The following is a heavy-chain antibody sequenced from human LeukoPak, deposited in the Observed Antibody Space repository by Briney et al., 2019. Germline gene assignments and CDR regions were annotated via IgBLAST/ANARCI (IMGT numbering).Heavy chain of an antibody. CDR1: GFTFSTFA. V-gene: IGHV3-23*01. J-gene: IGHJ4*02. CDR3: ARERPGATIAAAGYYFDH. Sequence: GGSLRLSCAASGFTFSTFAMIWVRQPPGKGLEWVSSIFPSGGEIHYADSVRGRFTISRDNSKNTLYLQMNSLRAEDTAVYYCARERPGATIAAAGYYFDHWGQGTLVTVPS. D-gene: IGHD6-13*01. CDR2: IFPSGGEI.